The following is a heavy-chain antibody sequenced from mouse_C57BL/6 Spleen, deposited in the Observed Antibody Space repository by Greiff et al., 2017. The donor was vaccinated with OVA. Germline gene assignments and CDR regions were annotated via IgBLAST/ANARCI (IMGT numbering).Heavy chain of an antibody. Sequence: VQLQQSGAELVRPGASVTLSCKASGYTFTDYEMHWVKQTPVHSLEWIGAIDPETGGTAYNQKFKGKAILTADKSSSTAYMELRSLTSEDSAVYYCTRKFLLDYWGQGTTLTVSS. CDR1: GYTFTDYE. J-gene: IGHJ2*01. CDR2: IDPETGGT. V-gene: IGHV1-15*01. CDR3: TRKFLLDY.